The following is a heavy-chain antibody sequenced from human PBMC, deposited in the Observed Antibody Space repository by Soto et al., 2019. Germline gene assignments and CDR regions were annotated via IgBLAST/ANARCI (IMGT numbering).Heavy chain of an antibody. D-gene: IGHD2-2*01. J-gene: IGHJ4*02. CDR1: GFSLSTSGVG. CDR2: IYWDDDK. Sequence: QITLKESGPTLVKPTQTLTLTCTFSGFSLSTSGVGVGWIRQPPGKALEWLALIYWDDDKRYSPSLKSRLTTTKDTSKNQVVLTMTNMDPVDTATYYCAHSPPVVPAAREFDYWGQGTLVTVSS. V-gene: IGHV2-5*02. CDR3: AHSPPVVPAAREFDY.